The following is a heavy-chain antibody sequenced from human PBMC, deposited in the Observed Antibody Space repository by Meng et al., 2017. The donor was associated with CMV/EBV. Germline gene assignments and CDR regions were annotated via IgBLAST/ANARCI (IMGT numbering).Heavy chain of an antibody. CDR1: GGSISSGDYY. Sequence: QVQLQESGPGLVKPSQTMSLTCTVSGGSISSGDYYWSWIRQPPGKGLEWIGYIHYSGSTYYNPSLKSRVTISVDTSKNQFSLKLCSVTAADTAVYYCARVTSRVAGAFDYWGQGTLVTVSS. J-gene: IGHJ4*02. D-gene: IGHD1-14*01. CDR2: IHYSGST. CDR3: ARVTSRVAGAFDY. V-gene: IGHV4-30-4*08.